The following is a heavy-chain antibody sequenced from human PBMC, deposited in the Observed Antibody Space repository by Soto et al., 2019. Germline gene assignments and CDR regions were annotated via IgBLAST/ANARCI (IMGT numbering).Heavy chain of an antibody. CDR2: INHSGST. CDR3: ATRGYSGYDHDY. V-gene: IGHV4-34*01. Sequence: SETLSLTCAVYGGSFSGYYWSWIRQPPGKGLEWIGEINHSGSTNYNPSLKSRVTISVDTSKDQFSLKLSSVTAADTAVYYCATRGYSGYDHDYWGQGTLVTVSS. CDR1: GGSFSGYY. D-gene: IGHD5-12*01. J-gene: IGHJ4*02.